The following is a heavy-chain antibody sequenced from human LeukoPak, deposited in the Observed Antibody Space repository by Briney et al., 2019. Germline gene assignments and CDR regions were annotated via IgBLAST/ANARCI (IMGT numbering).Heavy chain of an antibody. CDR2: IYYSGST. D-gene: IGHD3-3*01. J-gene: IGHJ4*02. CDR1: GDSISNYY. Sequence: SETLSLTCTVSGDSISNYYWSWIRQPPGKGLEWIGYIYYSGSTNYNPSLKSRVTISVDTSKNQFSLKLTSVTAADTAVYYCARGVPEYYDFWSGYFYYFDYWGQGTLVTVSS. CDR3: ARGVPEYYDFWSGYFYYFDY. V-gene: IGHV4-59*01.